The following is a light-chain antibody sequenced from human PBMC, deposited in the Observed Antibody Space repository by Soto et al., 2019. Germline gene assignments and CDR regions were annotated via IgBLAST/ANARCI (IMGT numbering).Light chain of an antibody. CDR2: GAS. CDR1: QSLSSN. Sequence: EIVLTQSPANLSVSPGERATLSCRASQSLSSNLAWYQQRTGQAPRLLIFGASTRATGIPAMFSGSGSGTEFTFAISSLQSEDFAVYYCQQYHNWPYTFGQGTNLEIK. V-gene: IGKV3-15*01. J-gene: IGKJ2*01. CDR3: QQYHNWPYT.